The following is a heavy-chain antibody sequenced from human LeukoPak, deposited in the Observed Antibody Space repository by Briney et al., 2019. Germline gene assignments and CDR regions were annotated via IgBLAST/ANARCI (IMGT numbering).Heavy chain of an antibody. D-gene: IGHD4/OR15-4a*01. V-gene: IGHV4-34*01. CDR2: INHSGST. J-gene: IGHJ6*02. CDR3: ARGLDLSYGAYYYGMDV. Sequence: SETLSLTCAVYGGPFSGYYWSWIRQPPGKGLEWIGEINHSGSTNYNPSLKSRVTISVDTSKNQFSLKLSSVTAADTAVYYCARGLDLSYGAYYYGMDVSGQGTTVTVSS. CDR1: GGPFSGYY.